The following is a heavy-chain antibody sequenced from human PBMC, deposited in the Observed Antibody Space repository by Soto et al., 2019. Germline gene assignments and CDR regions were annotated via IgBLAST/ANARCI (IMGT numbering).Heavy chain of an antibody. CDR3: ARGRSGYSYGPYYSDY. D-gene: IGHD5-18*01. CDR1: GGSISSGDYY. J-gene: IGHJ4*02. V-gene: IGHV4-30-4*01. Sequence: QVQLQESGPGLVKPSQTLSLTCTVSGGSISSGDYYWSWIRQPPGKGLEWIGYIYYSGSTYYNPSLKSRVTISVDTSKNQFSLKLSSVTAADTAVYYCARGRSGYSYGPYYSDYWGQGTLVTVSS. CDR2: IYYSGST.